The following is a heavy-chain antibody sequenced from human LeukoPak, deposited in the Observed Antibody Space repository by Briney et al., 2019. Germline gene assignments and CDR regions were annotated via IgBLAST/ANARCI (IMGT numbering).Heavy chain of an antibody. J-gene: IGHJ4*02. V-gene: IGHV4-39*02. Sequence: SETLSLTCTVSGGSISSSSYYWGWIRQPPGTGLEWIGSIYYSGSTYYNPSLKSRVTISVDTSKNQFSLKLSSVTAADTAVYYCAREGFASSSYVRGAYDYWGQGTLVTVSS. CDR2: IYYSGST. CDR1: GGSISSSSYY. D-gene: IGHD2-2*01. CDR3: AREGFASSSYVRGAYDY.